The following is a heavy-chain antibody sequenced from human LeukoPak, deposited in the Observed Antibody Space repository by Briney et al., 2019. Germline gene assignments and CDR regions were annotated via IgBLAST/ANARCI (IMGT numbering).Heavy chain of an antibody. CDR2: IYYSGGT. D-gene: IGHD3-22*01. CDR3: ATRVNYYDSSGIDKGFDY. CDR1: GFTFSSYE. J-gene: IGHJ4*02. Sequence: GSLRLSCAAPGFTFSSYEMNWDRQAPGKGLEWVGSIYYSGGTCYNPSLKSRVTISVDTSKNQFSLKLSSVTAADTAVYYCATRVNYYDSSGIDKGFDYWGQGTLVTVSS. V-gene: IGHV4-39*07.